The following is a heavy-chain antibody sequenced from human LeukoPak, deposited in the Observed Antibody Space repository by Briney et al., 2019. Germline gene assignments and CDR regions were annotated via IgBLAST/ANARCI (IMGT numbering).Heavy chain of an antibody. J-gene: IGHJ6*03. Sequence: SQTLSLTCTVSGGSISTGGYYWSWVRQHPGKGLEWIGYISYSGTTYYNPSLKSRVTLSVDTSNNQFSLRLSSVTAADTALYYCARHYDLYYYTDVWGKGTTVTVSS. CDR2: ISYSGTT. D-gene: IGHD3-22*01. CDR3: ARHYDLYYYTDV. CDR1: GGSISTGGYY. V-gene: IGHV4-31*03.